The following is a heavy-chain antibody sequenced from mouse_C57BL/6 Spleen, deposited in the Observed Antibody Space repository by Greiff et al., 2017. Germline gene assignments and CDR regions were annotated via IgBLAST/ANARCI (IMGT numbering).Heavy chain of an antibody. Sequence: EVQLVQSGGDLVKPGGSVKLSCAASGYTFSSYGISWVRQTPDQRLEWVGTISRGGSCTYYPDNVKGRFTLTRDNAYNTLYLQMSSLKSEDSARYYCACHDYDAWFAYWGQGTLVTVSA. CDR3: ACHDYDAWFAY. V-gene: IGHV5-6*01. J-gene: IGHJ3*01. CDR1: GYTFSSYG. CDR2: ISRGGSCT. D-gene: IGHD2-4*01.